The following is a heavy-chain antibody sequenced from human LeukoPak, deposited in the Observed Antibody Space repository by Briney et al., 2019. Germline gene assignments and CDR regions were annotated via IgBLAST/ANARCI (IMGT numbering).Heavy chain of an antibody. Sequence: PGGSLRLSCVASGFTFSGFEMNWVRQAPGKGLEWVSYISSSYRTIYYADSVKGRFTISRDNAKNSLYLQMNSLRVEDTAVYYCARDSSSWSDAFDIWGQGTTVTVSS. CDR2: ISSSYRTI. V-gene: IGHV3-48*03. CDR1: GFTFSGFE. D-gene: IGHD6-13*01. CDR3: ARDSSSWSDAFDI. J-gene: IGHJ3*02.